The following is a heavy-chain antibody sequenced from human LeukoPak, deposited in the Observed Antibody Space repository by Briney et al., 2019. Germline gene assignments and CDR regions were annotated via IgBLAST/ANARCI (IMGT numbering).Heavy chain of an antibody. D-gene: IGHD3-9*01. CDR3: ARAPPQYYDILTGRFRHAGFDY. J-gene: IGHJ4*02. V-gene: IGHV3-30*02. CDR1: GFTFSSYG. CDR2: IRYDGSNK. Sequence: QPGGSLRLSCAASGFTFSSYGMHWVRQAPGKGLEWVAFIRYDGSNKYYADSVKGRFTISRDNAKNTLYLRMNSLRAEDTAVYYCARAPPQYYDILTGRFRHAGFDYWGQGTLVTVSS.